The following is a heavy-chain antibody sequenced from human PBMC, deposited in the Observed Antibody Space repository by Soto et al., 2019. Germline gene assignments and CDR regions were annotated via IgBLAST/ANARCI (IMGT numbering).Heavy chain of an antibody. CDR2: FDPEDGET. D-gene: IGHD6-19*01. Sequence: ASVKVSCNVSGYTLTELSMHLVRQAPGKGLEWMGGFDPEDGETIYAQKFQGRVTMTEDTSTDTAYMELRSLRSDDTAVYYCARDPLLYSSGWYPNDAFDIWGQGTMVTVSS. CDR1: GYTLTELS. J-gene: IGHJ3*02. CDR3: ARDPLLYSSGWYPNDAFDI. V-gene: IGHV1-24*01.